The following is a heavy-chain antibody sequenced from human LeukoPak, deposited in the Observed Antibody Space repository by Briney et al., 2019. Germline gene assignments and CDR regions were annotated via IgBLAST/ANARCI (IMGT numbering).Heavy chain of an antibody. CDR3: ARGTGAYDY. CDR1: GYTFTSFA. CDR2: ITPGNGNT. J-gene: IGHJ4*02. V-gene: IGHV1-3*01. D-gene: IGHD4/OR15-4a*01. Sequence: GASVKVSCKASGYTFTSFAMHWVRQAPGQRLEWMGWITPGNGNTKYSQKFQGRVTITRDTSASTAYMDLSSLGSEDTAVYYCARGTGAYDYWGQGTLVAVSS.